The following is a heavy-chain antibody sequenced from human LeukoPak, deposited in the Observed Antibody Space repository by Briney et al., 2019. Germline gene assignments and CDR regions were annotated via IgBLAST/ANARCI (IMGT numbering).Heavy chain of an antibody. Sequence: PGGSLRLSCAASGFTLSNNYMSWVRQAPGKGLEWVSVIYSGERTAYADSVKGRFTISRDNSKNTLYLQMSSLRAEDTAVYYCARRAGGYSHPYDYWGQGVLVTVSS. CDR2: IYSGERT. D-gene: IGHD4-23*01. J-gene: IGHJ4*02. CDR3: ARRAGGYSHPYDY. CDR1: GFTLSNNY. V-gene: IGHV3-53*01.